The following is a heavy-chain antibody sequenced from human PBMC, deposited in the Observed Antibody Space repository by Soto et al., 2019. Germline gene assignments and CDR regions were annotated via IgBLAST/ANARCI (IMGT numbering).Heavy chain of an antibody. CDR3: AKSPPGIAVAGPYFDY. V-gene: IGHV3-43*01. D-gene: IGHD6-19*01. J-gene: IGHJ4*02. Sequence: DVQLVESGGVVVQPGGSLRLSCAASGFTFDDYTMHWVRQAPGKGLEWVSLISWDGGSTYYADSVKGRFTISRDNSKNSLYLQMNSLRTEDTALYYCAKSPPGIAVAGPYFDYWGQGTLVTVSS. CDR1: GFTFDDYT. CDR2: ISWDGGST.